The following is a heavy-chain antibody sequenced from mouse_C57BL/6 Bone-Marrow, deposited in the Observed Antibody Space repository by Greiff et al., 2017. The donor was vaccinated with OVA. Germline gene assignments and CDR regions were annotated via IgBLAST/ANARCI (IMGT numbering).Heavy chain of an antibody. Sequence: EVKLQQSVAELVRPGASVKLSCTASGFNIKNTYMHWVKQRPEQGLEWIGRIDPANGNTKYAPKFQGKATITADTSSNTAYLQLSSLTSEDTAIYYCAFTAVGGYYAMDYWGQGTSVTVSS. D-gene: IGHD1-1*01. CDR3: AFTAVGGYYAMDY. CDR1: GFNIKNTY. V-gene: IGHV14-3*01. CDR2: IDPANGNT. J-gene: IGHJ4*01.